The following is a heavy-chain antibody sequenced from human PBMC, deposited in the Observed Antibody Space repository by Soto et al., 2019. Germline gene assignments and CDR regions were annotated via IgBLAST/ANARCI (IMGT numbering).Heavy chain of an antibody. J-gene: IGHJ4*02. Sequence: PSETLSLTCTVSGGSISSSSYYWGWIRQPPGKGLEWIGSIYYSGSTYYNPSLKSRVTISVDTSKNQFSLKLSSVTAADTAVYYCARHDYDFWSGSIRGVFDYWGQGTLVTVSS. CDR2: IYYSGST. CDR1: GGSISSSSYY. V-gene: IGHV4-39*01. CDR3: ARHDYDFWSGSIRGVFDY. D-gene: IGHD3-3*01.